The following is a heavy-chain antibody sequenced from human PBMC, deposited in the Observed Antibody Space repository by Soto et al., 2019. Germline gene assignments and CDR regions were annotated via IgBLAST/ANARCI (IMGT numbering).Heavy chain of an antibody. Sequence: GGSLRLSCAASGFTFSSYWMSWVRQAPGKGLEWVANIKQDGSEKYYVDSVKGRFTISRDNAKNSLYLQMNSLRAEDTAVYYCARDRERFRGWGSTAFDIWGQGTMVTVSS. CDR1: GFTFSSYW. CDR3: ARDRERFRGWGSTAFDI. CDR2: IKQDGSEK. V-gene: IGHV3-7*03. J-gene: IGHJ3*02. D-gene: IGHD3-3*01.